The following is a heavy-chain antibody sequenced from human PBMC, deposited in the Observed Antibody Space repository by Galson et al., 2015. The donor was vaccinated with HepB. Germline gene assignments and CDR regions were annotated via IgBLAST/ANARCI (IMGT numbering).Heavy chain of an antibody. Sequence: SLRLSCAASGFTFSSYGMHWVRQAPGKGLEWVAVIWYDGSNKYYADSVKGRFTISRDNSKNTLYLQMNSLRAEDTAVYYCARTLWFGELSPYGMDVWGQGTTVTVSS. J-gene: IGHJ6*02. V-gene: IGHV3-33*01. CDR3: ARTLWFGELSPYGMDV. CDR2: IWYDGSNK. CDR1: GFTFSSYG. D-gene: IGHD3-10*01.